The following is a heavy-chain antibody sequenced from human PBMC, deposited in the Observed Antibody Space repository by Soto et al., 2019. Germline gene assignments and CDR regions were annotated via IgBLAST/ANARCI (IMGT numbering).Heavy chain of an antibody. CDR1: GDSINNADYY. V-gene: IGHV4-31*03. CDR2: IYYSGTT. Sequence: QVQLQESGPGLVKPSQTLSLNCSVSGDSINNADYYWSWIRQHAGRGLEYIGYIYYSGTTYYNPSLTSRVTISMSTSKNQFSLEMSSATAADTALYYCARLRRHAFDIRGQGTMVTVSS. CDR3: ARLRRHAFDI. J-gene: IGHJ3*02.